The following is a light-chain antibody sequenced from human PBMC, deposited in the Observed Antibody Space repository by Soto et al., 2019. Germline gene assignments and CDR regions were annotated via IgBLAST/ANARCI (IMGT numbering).Light chain of an antibody. Sequence: EIVLTQSLAALSLTQGERATLSCRASESVSSYLAWYQQKPGLPPRLLIYETSNRVIGIPARFSGSGSGTDFTLTISSLQPEDFGVYYCQQRWRWPSNTLGQGTRLEV. J-gene: IGKJ5*01. CDR3: QQRWRWPSNT. CDR1: ESVSSY. V-gene: IGKV3-11*01. CDR2: ETS.